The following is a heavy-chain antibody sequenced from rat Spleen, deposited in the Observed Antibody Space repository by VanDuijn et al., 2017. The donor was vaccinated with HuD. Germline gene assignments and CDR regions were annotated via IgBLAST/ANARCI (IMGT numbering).Heavy chain of an antibody. D-gene: IGHD1-4*01. Sequence: EVQLVESDGGLVQPGRSLKLSCVASGFTFSDYGVAWVRQAPTKGLEWVASISNTGDTYYPDSVKGRFSVSRDNTKSTLYLQMNSLMSEDTATYYCTPLPGRNLDYWGQGVMVTASS. CDR3: TPLPGRNLDY. V-gene: IGHV5-29*01. CDR2: ISNTGDT. CDR1: GFTFSDYG. J-gene: IGHJ2*01.